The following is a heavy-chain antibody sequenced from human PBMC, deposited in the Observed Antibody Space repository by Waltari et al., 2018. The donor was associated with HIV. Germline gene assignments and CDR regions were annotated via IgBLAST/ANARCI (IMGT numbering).Heavy chain of an antibody. D-gene: IGHD5-18*01. V-gene: IGHV3-48*04. CDR3: ARGERGYNYGDAFDI. Sequence: EVQLVEPGGGLVQPGGSLRPSCAAPGFTSSGYSLNWVRQAPGKGLEWVSYIRDDSSTIYYADSVKGRFTISRDNAKNSLYLQMNSLRAEDTAVYYCARGERGYNYGDAFDIWGQGTMVTVSS. CDR2: IRDDSSTI. J-gene: IGHJ3*02. CDR1: GFTSSGYS.